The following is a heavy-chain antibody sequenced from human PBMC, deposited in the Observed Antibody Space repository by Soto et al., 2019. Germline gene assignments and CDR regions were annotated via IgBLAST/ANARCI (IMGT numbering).Heavy chain of an antibody. Sequence: ASVKVSCKASGYTFTSYYMHWVRQAPGQGLEWMGIINPSGGSTSYAQKFQGRVTMTRDTSTSTVYMELSSLRSEDTAVYYCARGGANYYDSSGYPGPDAFDICGQGTMVTVSS. D-gene: IGHD3-22*01. CDR1: GYTFTSYY. CDR3: ARGGANYYDSSGYPGPDAFDI. CDR2: INPSGGST. J-gene: IGHJ3*02. V-gene: IGHV1-46*01.